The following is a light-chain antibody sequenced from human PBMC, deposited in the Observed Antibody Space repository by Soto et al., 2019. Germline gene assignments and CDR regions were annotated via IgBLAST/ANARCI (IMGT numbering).Light chain of an antibody. CDR1: SSDVGGYNY. CDR3: ASYTGSNTLV. CDR2: EVS. J-gene: IGLJ2*01. V-gene: IGLV2-8*01. Sequence: QSALTQPPSASGSPGQSVTISCTGTSSDVGGYNYVSWYQQHPGKAPKLMIYEVSKRPSGVPDRRSGSKSGNTASLTVSGLQVEDEADYYFASYTGSNTLVFGGGTKLTVL.